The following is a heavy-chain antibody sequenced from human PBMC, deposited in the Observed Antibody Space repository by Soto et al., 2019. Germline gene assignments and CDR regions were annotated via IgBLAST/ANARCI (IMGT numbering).Heavy chain of an antibody. CDR3: AKVPNRMVYAARLDY. D-gene: IGHD2-8*01. CDR1: GFTFSSYA. Sequence: PVGSLRLSCAASGFTFSSYAMSWVRQAPGKGLEWVSAISGSGGSTYYADSVKGRFTISRDNSKNTLYLQMNSLRAEDTAVYYCAKVPNRMVYAARLDYWGQGTLVTVSS. J-gene: IGHJ4*02. CDR2: ISGSGGST. V-gene: IGHV3-23*01.